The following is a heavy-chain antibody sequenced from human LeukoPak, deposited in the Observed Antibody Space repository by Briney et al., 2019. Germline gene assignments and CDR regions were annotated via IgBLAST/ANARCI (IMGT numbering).Heavy chain of an antibody. CDR1: GGSISSSPYY. CDR3: ARGRSSMVRGYYYYYMDV. CDR2: IYYSGTT. J-gene: IGHJ6*03. V-gene: IGHV4-39*07. Sequence: PSETLSLTCTVSGGSISSSPYYWGWIRQPPGKGLEWIGSIYYSGTTHYNPSLESRVTISVDTSKNQFSLKMSSVTAADTAVYYCARGRSSMVRGYYYYYMDVWGKGTTVTISS. D-gene: IGHD3-10*01.